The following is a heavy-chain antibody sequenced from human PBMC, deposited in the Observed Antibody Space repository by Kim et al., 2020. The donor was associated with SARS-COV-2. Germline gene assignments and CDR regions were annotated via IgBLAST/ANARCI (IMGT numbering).Heavy chain of an antibody. CDR3: ARSPKVVVVAKTYYFDY. D-gene: IGHD2-15*01. CDR2: IYYSGST. J-gene: IGHJ4*02. V-gene: IGHV4-31*03. Sequence: SETLSLTCTVSGGSISSGGYYWSWIRQHPGKGLEWIGYIYYSGSTYYNPSLKSRVTLSVDTSKNQFSLKLSSVTAADTAVYYCARSPKVVVVAKTYYFDYWGQGTLVTVSS. CDR1: GGSISSGGYY.